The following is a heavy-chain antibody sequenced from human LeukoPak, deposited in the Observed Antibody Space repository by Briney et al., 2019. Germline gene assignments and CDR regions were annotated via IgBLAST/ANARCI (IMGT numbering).Heavy chain of an antibody. CDR2: IHPNTGGT. V-gene: IGHV1-2*02. CDR1: GYTFTCHY. J-gene: IGHJ5*02. Sequence: ASVKVSCKASGYTFTCHYIHWVRQAPGQGLEWMGWIHPNTGGTKYAQKFQGRVTMTRDTASSTSYMELSSLRSADKDVYYCSREVNNPGGNWSDPWGQGTLVTVSS. CDR3: SREVNNPGGNWSDP. D-gene: IGHD3-16*01.